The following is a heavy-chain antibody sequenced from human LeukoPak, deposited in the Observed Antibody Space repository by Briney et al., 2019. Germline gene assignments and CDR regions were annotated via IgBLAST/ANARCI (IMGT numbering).Heavy chain of an antibody. D-gene: IGHD3-10*01. CDR1: VYTFTVNY. J-gene: IGHJ6*04. Sequence: ASVTLSFKASVYTFTVNYMHWGRQPPGPGHEWMGWINPNSGGTNYSQKFQDRLSMITDTSIKTAYMQLSRLRSDDTAVYYCATERFGGWFRDFDVWGKGTTVTVSS. CDR2: INPNSGGT. CDR3: ATERFGGWFRDFDV. V-gene: IGHV1-2*02.